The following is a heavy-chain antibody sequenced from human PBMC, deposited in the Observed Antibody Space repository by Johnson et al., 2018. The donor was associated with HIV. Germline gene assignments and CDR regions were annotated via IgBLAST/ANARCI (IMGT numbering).Heavy chain of an antibody. J-gene: IGHJ3*02. V-gene: IGHV3-15*01. CDR3: ARLAFDI. CDR1: GFTFSNAW. CDR2: IKSKTDGGTT. Sequence: EVQVVESGGGLVQPGGSLRLSCAASGFTFSNAWMSWVRQAPGKGLEWVGRIKSKTDGGTTYYAAPVKGRFTISRDDSKNTLYLQMNRLRTEDTAVYYCARLAFDIWGQGTMVTVSS.